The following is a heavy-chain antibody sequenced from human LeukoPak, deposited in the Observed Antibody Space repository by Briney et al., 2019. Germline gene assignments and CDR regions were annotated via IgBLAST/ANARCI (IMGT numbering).Heavy chain of an antibody. CDR2: IYYSGST. V-gene: IGHV4-39*01. CDR3: ARARRIIDY. CDR1: GGSISSSGYY. J-gene: IGHJ4*02. D-gene: IGHD2-15*01. Sequence: PSETLSLTCTVSGGSISSSGYYWGWIRQPPGKGLEWIGSIYYSGSTYYNPSLKSRVTISVDTSKNQFSLKLSSVTAADTAVYYCARARRIIDYWGQGTLVTVSS.